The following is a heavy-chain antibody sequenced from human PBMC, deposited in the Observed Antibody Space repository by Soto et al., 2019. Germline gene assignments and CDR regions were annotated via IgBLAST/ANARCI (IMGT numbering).Heavy chain of an antibody. CDR3: ARKHSLDYIRWGLDP. CDR1: GYSFSDNQ. D-gene: IGHD4-4*01. Sequence: ASMKVSCKASGYSFSDNQIHWLRRAPGQGLEWMGRINPKSDDTNYAQKFQGGVTMTRDTSIDTAYLELTGLTSDDTAIYYCARKHSLDYIRWGLDPWGQGTLVTVSS. V-gene: IGHV1-2*02. CDR2: INPKSDDT. J-gene: IGHJ5*02.